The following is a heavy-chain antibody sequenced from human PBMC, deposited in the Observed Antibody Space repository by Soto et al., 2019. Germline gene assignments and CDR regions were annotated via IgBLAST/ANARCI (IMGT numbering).Heavy chain of an antibody. J-gene: IGHJ6*02. V-gene: IGHV4-34*01. D-gene: IGHD2-2*01. Sequence: QVQLQQWGAGLLKPSETLSLTCAVYGGSFSGYYWSWIRQPPGKGLEWIGEINHSGSTNYNPSLRSRAPISGDTPKTQFSRTLGSGTAADGSVFYWGGAPRCAPAPVGYSCGMDVWGQGPTVPVSS. CDR1: GGSFSGYY. CDR2: INHSGST. CDR3: GGAPRCAPAPVGYSCGMDV.